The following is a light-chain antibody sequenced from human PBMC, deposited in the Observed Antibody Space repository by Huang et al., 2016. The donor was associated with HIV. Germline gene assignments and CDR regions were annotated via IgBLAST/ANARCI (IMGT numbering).Light chain of an antibody. CDR2: TAS. Sequence: DIQMTPSPPSLSASVGDRVTFTCRANPNITKSVTWYQQKPGKAPKLLIYTASTLESGVPSRFSGGGSGSRFTLNITNLQPEDFATYYCQQSFSVPRTFG. CDR1: PNITKS. CDR3: QQSFSVPRT. V-gene: IGKV1-39*01. J-gene: IGKJ1*01.